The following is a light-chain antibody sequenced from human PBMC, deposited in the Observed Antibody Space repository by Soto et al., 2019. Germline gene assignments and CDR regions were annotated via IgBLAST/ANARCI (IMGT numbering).Light chain of an antibody. CDR1: QSVRSN. J-gene: IGKJ4*01. Sequence: EIVMTQSPATLSVSPGERATLSCRASQSVRSNFAWYQQKPGQAPRLLIYGASTRATGIPVRVSGGGSETEFTLTISSLQSEDFAVYYCQQYDNWPLTFGGGTKVDIK. V-gene: IGKV3-15*01. CDR2: GAS. CDR3: QQYDNWPLT.